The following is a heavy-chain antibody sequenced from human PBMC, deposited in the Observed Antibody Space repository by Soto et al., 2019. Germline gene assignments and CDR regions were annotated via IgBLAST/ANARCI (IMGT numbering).Heavy chain of an antibody. CDR1: GGSISSGDYY. J-gene: IGHJ6*02. Sequence: SETLSLTCTVSGGSISSGDYYWSWIRQPPGKGLEWIGYIYYSGSTYYNPSLKSRVTISVDTSKNQFSLKLSSVTAADTAVYYCARVALGYDYADVWGQGTTVTVSS. CDR2: IYYSGST. CDR3: ARVALGYDYADV. V-gene: IGHV4-30-4*01. D-gene: IGHD4-17*01.